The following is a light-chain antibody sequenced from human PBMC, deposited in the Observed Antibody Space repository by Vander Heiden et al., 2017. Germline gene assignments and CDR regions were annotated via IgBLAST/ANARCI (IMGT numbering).Light chain of an antibody. V-gene: IGLV1-44*01. CDR3: AAWDDSLNVHYV. CDR2: TNN. CDR1: SSNIGSNT. J-gene: IGLJ1*01. Sequence: QSVLTQPPSASGTPGQRVTISCSGSSSNIGSNTVNWYQQLPGTDLKLLIYTNNQRPSGVPDRFSGSKSGTSASLAISGLQFEDEADYYCAAWDDSLNVHYVFGTGTKVTVL.